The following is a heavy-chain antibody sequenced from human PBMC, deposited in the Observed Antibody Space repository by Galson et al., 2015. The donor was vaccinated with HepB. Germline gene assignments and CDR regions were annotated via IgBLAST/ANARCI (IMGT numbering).Heavy chain of an antibody. J-gene: IGHJ4*02. V-gene: IGHV1-3*01. Sequence: SVKVSGKASGGTFSSYDINWVRQATGQRLEWMGWINAGNGNTKYSQKFQGRVTITRDTSASTAYMELSSLRSEDTAVYYCARGYSYDSSGYYRYFDYCGQGTLVTVSS. D-gene: IGHD3-22*01. CDR3: ARGYSYDSSGYYRYFDY. CDR1: GGTFSSYD. CDR2: INAGNGNT.